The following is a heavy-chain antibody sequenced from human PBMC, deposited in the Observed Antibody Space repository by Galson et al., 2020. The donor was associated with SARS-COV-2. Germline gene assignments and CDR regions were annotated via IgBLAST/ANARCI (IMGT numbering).Heavy chain of an antibody. CDR1: GFTFSSSA. D-gene: IGHD3-9*01. J-gene: IGHJ5*02. CDR2: IGGVATNI. Sequence: GGSLRLSCAASGFTFSSSAMTWVRQAPGKGLEWDSTIGGVATNIFYADSVKGRVTLSRDNSKNTMYLQMNSLTVEDTAIYYCAKYFATSARWFDTWGQGTLVTVSS. CDR3: AKYFATSARWFDT. V-gene: IGHV3-23*01.